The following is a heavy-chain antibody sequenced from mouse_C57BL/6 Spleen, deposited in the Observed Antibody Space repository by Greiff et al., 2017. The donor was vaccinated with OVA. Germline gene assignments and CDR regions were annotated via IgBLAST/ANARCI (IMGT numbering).Heavy chain of an antibody. CDR3: ARFYYGNFDY. CDR2: IYPGDGDT. Sequence: LVESGPELVKPGASVKISCKASGYAFSSSWMNWVKQRPGKGLEWIGRIYPGDGDTNYNGKFKGKATLTADKSSSTAYMQLSSLTSEDSAVYFCARFYYGNFDYWGQGTTLTVSS. J-gene: IGHJ2*01. D-gene: IGHD2-1*01. V-gene: IGHV1-82*01. CDR1: GYAFSSSW.